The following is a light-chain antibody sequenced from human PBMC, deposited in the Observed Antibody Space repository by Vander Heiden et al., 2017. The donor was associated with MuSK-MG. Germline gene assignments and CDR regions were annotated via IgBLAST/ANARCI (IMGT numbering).Light chain of an antibody. J-gene: IGLJ2*01. CDR1: SIGSYS. Sequence: SSVLTQPPSVSVAPGQTARTTCGGKSIGSYSVHWYQQKPGQAPVLVVYDDSDRPSGIPERFSGSNSGNTATLTISRVEAGDEADYYCQVWDSRSDFVVFGGGTKLTVL. CDR2: DDS. CDR3: QVWDSRSDFVV. V-gene: IGLV3-21*02.